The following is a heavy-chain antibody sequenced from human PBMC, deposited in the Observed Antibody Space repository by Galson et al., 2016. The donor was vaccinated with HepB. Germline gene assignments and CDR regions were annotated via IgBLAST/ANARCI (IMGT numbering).Heavy chain of an antibody. CDR3: ARLFYYESSGYLH. CDR1: GDSIISTSYH. V-gene: IGHV4-39*02. J-gene: IGHJ4*02. CDR2: IYYSGST. Sequence: TLSLTCSVFGDSIISTSYHWGWIRQPPGKGLEWIGSIYYSGSTYYNPSLKSRVTISVDTSKNHFSLEVSSVTAADTAVYYCARLFYYESSGYLHWGQGALVTVSS. D-gene: IGHD3-22*01.